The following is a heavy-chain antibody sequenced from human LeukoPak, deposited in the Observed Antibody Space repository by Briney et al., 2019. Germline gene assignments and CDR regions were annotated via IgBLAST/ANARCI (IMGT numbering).Heavy chain of an antibody. Sequence: SVKVSCKASGGTFSSYAISWVRQAPGQGLEWMGGIIPILGIANYAQKLQGRVTMTTDTSTSTAYMELRSLRSDDTAVYYCARAWFGELNDYWGQGTLVTVSS. V-gene: IGHV1-69*10. CDR3: ARAWFGELNDY. D-gene: IGHD3-10*01. CDR1: GGTFSSYA. CDR2: IIPILGIA. J-gene: IGHJ4*02.